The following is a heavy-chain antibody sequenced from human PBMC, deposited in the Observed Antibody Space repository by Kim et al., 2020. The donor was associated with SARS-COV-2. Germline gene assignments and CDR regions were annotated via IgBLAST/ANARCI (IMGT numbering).Heavy chain of an antibody. Sequence: DYAAPVKGRFTISRDDSKNTLYLQMNSLKTEDTAVYYCTTAHGSGSYSLYWGQGTLVTVSS. D-gene: IGHD1-26*01. V-gene: IGHV3-15*01. CDR3: TTAHGSGSYSLY. J-gene: IGHJ4*02.